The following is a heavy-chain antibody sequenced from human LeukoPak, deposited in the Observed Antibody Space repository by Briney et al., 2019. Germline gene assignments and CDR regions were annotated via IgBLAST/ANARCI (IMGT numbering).Heavy chain of an antibody. J-gene: IGHJ6*03. CDR3: ARWMATIEQYYYYYMDV. V-gene: IGHV1-8*01. D-gene: IGHD5-24*01. CDR2: MNPSSGNT. Sequence: ASVKVSCKASGYTFTSYDINWVRQATGQGLEWMGWMNPSSGNTGYAQKFQGRVTMTRNTSISTAYMELSSLRSEDTAVYYCARWMATIEQYYYYYMDVWGKGTTVTVSS. CDR1: GYTFTSYD.